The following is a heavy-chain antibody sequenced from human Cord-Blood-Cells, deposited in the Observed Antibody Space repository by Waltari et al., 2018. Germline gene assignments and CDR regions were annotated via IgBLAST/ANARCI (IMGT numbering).Heavy chain of an antibody. V-gene: IGHV4-34*01. CDR1: GGSFSGYY. Sequence: QVQLQQWGAGLLKPSETLSLTCAVYGGSFSGYYWSWIRQPPGKGLEWIGEINHSGSTHYNPSLTSRVTISVDTSKNQFSLKLSSVTAADTAVYYCARGKTSSSWFDYWGQGTLVTVSS. D-gene: IGHD6-13*01. J-gene: IGHJ4*02. CDR2: INHSGST. CDR3: ARGKTSSSWFDY.